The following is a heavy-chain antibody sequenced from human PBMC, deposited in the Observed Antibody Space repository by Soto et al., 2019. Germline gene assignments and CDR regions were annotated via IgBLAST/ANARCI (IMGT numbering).Heavy chain of an antibody. J-gene: IGHJ5*02. D-gene: IGHD2-2*01. CDR3: ARGYCSSTSCFNWFDP. CDR1: GYTFTSYA. Sequence: ASVKVSCKASGYTFTSYAMHWVRQAPGQRLEWMGWINAGNGNTKYSQKFQGRVTITRDTSASTAYMELSSLRSEDTAVYYCARGYCSSTSCFNWFDPWGQGTLVTVSS. CDR2: INAGNGNT. V-gene: IGHV1-3*01.